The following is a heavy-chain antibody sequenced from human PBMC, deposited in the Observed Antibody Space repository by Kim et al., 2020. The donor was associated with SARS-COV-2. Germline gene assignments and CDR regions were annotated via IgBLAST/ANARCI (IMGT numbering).Heavy chain of an antibody. J-gene: IGHJ5*02. CDR3: ARHDYRNWFDP. D-gene: IGHD4-17*01. V-gene: IGHV4-59*01. CDR1: GGSIISYF. Sequence: SETLSLTCTVSGGSIISYFWSWIRQPPGKGLEWIGYIHYSGSTNYNPSLKSRVIILVDTSNNQLSLQLGSVTPGDTAVYYCARHDYRNWFDPWGQGTLVTVSS. CDR2: IHYSGST.